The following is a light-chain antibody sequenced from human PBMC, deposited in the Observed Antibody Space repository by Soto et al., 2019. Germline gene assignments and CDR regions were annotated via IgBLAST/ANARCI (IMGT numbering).Light chain of an antibody. J-gene: IGKJ3*01. V-gene: IGKV3-20*01. CDR1: ESVSDNY. CDR3: QQYNNWPPLFT. Sequence: EIVLTQSPGTLSLSPGERATLSCRASESVSDNYLAWYQQRSGQAPRLVIYGASSRASAVPDRFSGSGSGTEFTLTISSLQSEDFAVYYCQQYNNWPPLFTFGPGTKVDIK. CDR2: GAS.